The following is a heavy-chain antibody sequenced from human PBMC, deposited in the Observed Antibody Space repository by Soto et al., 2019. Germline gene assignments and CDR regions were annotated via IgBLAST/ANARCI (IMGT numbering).Heavy chain of an antibody. CDR3: ARVGAYYYDSSGYNY. V-gene: IGHV1-69*01. CDR2: IIPIFGTA. J-gene: IGHJ4*02. Sequence: QVQLVQSGAEVKKPGSSVKVSRKASGGTFSSYAISWVRQAPGQGLEWMGGIIPIFGTANYAQKFQGRVTITADESTSTAYMELSSLRSEDTAVYYCARVGAYYYDSSGYNYWGQGTLVTVSS. D-gene: IGHD3-22*01. CDR1: GGTFSSYA.